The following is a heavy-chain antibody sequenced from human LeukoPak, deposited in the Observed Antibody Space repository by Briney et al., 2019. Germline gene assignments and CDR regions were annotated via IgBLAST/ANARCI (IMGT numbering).Heavy chain of an antibody. Sequence: GRSLRLSCAASGFTFSRYGMHWVRQAPGKGLEWEAVIWYDGSNKYYAESVKGRFTISRDSSKNTLHLQMNSLRAEDTAVYYCARDPPMYYYDEPGSRDAFDIWGQGTMVTVSS. V-gene: IGHV3-33*01. J-gene: IGHJ3*02. CDR2: IWYDGSNK. CDR1: GFTFSRYG. CDR3: ARDPPMYYYDEPGSRDAFDI. D-gene: IGHD3-22*01.